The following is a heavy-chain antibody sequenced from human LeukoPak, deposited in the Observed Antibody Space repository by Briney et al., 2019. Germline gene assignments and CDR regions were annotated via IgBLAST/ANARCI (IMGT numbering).Heavy chain of an antibody. Sequence: DPGGSLRLSCVASGFTFGKYWMSWVRQAPGKGLEWVANIKLDGSEKNYVDFVKGRFTISRDNTKNSLYLQMNSLRAEDTAVFYCARARSPGRWLQEFDYWGQGTLVTVSS. CDR3: ARARSPGRWLQEFDY. CDR1: GFTFGKYW. V-gene: IGHV3-7*03. D-gene: IGHD5-24*01. CDR2: IKLDGSEK. J-gene: IGHJ4*02.